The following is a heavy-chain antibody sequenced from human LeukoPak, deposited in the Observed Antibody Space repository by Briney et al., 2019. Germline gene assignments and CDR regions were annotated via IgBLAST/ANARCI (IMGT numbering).Heavy chain of an antibody. CDR2: ISGSGDST. CDR3: ARDKAGDHDY. J-gene: IGHJ4*02. V-gene: IGHV3-23*01. CDR1: GFTFSSYA. D-gene: IGHD7-27*01. Sequence: PGGSLRLSCAASGFTFSSYAMNWVRQAPGKGLEWVSAISGSGDSTYYADSVKGRFTISRDNSKNTLYLQMNSLRAEDTAVYFCARDKAGDHDYWGQGTLVTVSS.